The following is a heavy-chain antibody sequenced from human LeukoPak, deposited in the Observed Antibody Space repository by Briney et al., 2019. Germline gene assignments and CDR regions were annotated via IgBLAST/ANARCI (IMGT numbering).Heavy chain of an antibody. CDR3: ARLYGNYQNYFDY. V-gene: IGHV4-39*07. Sequence: TSETLSLTCTVSGGSISTITYYWGWIRQPPGKGQEWVAHMYYRGNTFYNPSLKSRVTISVDTSKNQFSLKLRSVTAADTAVYYCARLYGNYQNYFDYWGQGTLVTVSS. J-gene: IGHJ4*02. D-gene: IGHD1-7*01. CDR2: MYYRGNT. CDR1: GGSISTITYY.